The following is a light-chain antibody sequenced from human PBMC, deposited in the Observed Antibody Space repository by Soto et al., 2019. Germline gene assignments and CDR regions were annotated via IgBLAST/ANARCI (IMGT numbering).Light chain of an antibody. CDR3: SLYTSENADV. V-gene: IGLV2-18*01. CDR2: EVS. J-gene: IGLJ1*01. CDR1: STDFVSYNR. Sequence: QSVLTQPPYVSGSPGQSVTISCTGTSTDFVSYNRVSWYQQPPGTAPKLMIYEVSKRPSGVPDRFSGSKSGNTASLTISGLQAADEADYYCSLYTSENADVFGTGTKGTVL.